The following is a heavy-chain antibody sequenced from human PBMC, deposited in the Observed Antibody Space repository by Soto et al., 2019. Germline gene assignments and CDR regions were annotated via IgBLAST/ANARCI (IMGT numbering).Heavy chain of an antibody. CDR1: GGTFSTYA. V-gene: IGHV1-69*13. CDR2: IIPLFGTA. CDR3: ARVFDAFEI. J-gene: IGHJ3*02. Sequence: SVKVSCKTSGGTFSTYAIYWVRQAPGQGLEWMGAIIPLFGTADYAQKFQGRVTITADESTSTAYMELSSLRSEDTAGYYCARVFDAFEIWGQGTRVTVAS.